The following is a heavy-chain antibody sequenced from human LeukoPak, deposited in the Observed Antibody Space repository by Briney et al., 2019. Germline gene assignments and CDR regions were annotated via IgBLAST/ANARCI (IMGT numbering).Heavy chain of an antibody. CDR3: ARDPGSGYEEHFDY. CDR2: IKQDGSEK. D-gene: IGHD5-12*01. V-gene: IGHV3-7*01. J-gene: IGHJ4*02. CDR1: GFTFSSYW. Sequence: GGSLRLSCAASGFTFSSYWMSWVRQAPGKGLEWVANIKQDGSEKYYVDSVKGRFTISRDNAKNSLYLQMNSLRAEDTAVYYCARDPGSGYEEHFDYWGQGTLATVSS.